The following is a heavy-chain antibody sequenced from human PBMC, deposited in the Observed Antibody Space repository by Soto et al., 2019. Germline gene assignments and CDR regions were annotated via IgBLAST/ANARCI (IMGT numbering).Heavy chain of an antibody. J-gene: IGHJ4*02. CDR1: GFTFSNYA. CDR2: ISYDGGNK. CDR3: AKDRDSNKWYVFDY. D-gene: IGHD2-15*01. V-gene: IGHV3-30*18. Sequence: QVHLVESGGGVVQPGRSLRLSCAASGFTFSNYAMHWVRQAPGKGLEWVAVISYDGGNKYYADSVKGRLTISRDNSKNALYLQMNGLRAEDTALYYCAKDRDSNKWYVFDYWGQGTLVTVSS.